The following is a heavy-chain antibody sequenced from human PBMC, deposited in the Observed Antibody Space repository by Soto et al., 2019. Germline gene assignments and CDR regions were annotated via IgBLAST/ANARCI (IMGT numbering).Heavy chain of an antibody. CDR3: RLLINGASDVSDF. CDR2: ISPVLGVA. J-gene: IGHJ3*01. D-gene: IGHD2-21*01. CDR1: GVTFSSYT. V-gene: IGHV1-69*02. Sequence: QVQLVQSGAEVRKPGSSVKVSCKASGVTFSSYTISWVRQAPGQGIEWMGRISPVLGVANYAPKFQGRLTIIADEPTSTVSMDLSSLRSEDPAMYYARLLINGASDVSDFWGQGTFITVSS.